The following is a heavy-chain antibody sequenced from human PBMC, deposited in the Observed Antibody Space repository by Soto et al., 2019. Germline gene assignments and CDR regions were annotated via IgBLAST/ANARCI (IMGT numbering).Heavy chain of an antibody. CDR3: ARGVGSDLSDY. V-gene: IGHV1-3*04. CDR2: INTGNGNT. J-gene: IGHJ4*02. CDR1: GYTFTSYA. D-gene: IGHD1-26*01. Sequence: ASVKVSCKASGYTFTSYAMHWVRQAPGQRLEWMGWINTGNGNTKYSQKFQGRVTITRDASASTAYMELSSLRSEDTAVYYCARGVGSDLSDYWGQGTLVTVSS.